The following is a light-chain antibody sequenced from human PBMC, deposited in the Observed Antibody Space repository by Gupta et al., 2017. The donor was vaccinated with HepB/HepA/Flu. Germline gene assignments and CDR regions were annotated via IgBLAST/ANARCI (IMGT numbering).Light chain of an antibody. CDR1: QSVSSN. CDR2: GAS. Sequence: DIVMTQSPATLSVSPGERATLSCRASQSVSSNLAWYQQKPGQAPRLLIYGASTRATGIPARFSGSGSGTEFTLTISSLQSEDFALYYCQQYDNWPPYTFGQGTKVEIK. CDR3: QQYDNWPPYT. V-gene: IGKV3-15*01. J-gene: IGKJ2*01.